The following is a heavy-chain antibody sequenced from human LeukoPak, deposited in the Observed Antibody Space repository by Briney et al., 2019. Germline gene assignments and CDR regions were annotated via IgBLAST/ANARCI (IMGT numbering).Heavy chain of an antibody. J-gene: IGHJ4*02. CDR2: ISLNGETT. Sequence: GGSLRLSCAVSGFSVSSFGMSWVRQAPGKGLEWISAISLNGETTWYADSVKGRFIISRDNSKNTLYLQLTSLRAEDPAVYYCAQGFSSGWYPYWGQGSLVSVSS. CDR3: AQGFSSGWYPY. CDR1: GFSVSSFG. V-gene: IGHV3-23*01. D-gene: IGHD6-19*01.